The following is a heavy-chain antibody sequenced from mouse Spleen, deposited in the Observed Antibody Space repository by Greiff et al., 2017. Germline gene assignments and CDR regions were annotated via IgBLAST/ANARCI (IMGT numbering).Heavy chain of an antibody. D-gene: IGHD1-1*01. Sequence: VHLVESGAELVRPGVSVKISCKGSGYTFTDYAMHWVKQSHAKSLEWIGVISTYYGDASYNQKFKGKATMTVDKSSSTAYMELARLTSEDSAIYYCARERGYYGYWYFDVWGAGTTVTVSS. CDR1: GYTFTDYA. CDR2: ISTYYGDA. V-gene: IGHV1S137*01. CDR3: ARERGYYGYWYFDV. J-gene: IGHJ1*01.